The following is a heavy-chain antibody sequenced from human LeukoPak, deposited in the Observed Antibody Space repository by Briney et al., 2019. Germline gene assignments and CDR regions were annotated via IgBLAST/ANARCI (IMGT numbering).Heavy chain of an antibody. CDR2: MYYSGST. J-gene: IGHJ3*02. CDR3: ASHSSSWYGRNAFDI. D-gene: IGHD6-13*01. CDR1: GGSISSSSYY. Sequence: SETLSLTCTVSGGSISSSSYYWGWIRQPPGKGLEWIGSMYYSGSTYSNPSLMSRVTISVDTSKNEFSLKLSSVTAADTAVYYCASHSSSWYGRNAFDIWGQGTMVTVSS. V-gene: IGHV4-39*07.